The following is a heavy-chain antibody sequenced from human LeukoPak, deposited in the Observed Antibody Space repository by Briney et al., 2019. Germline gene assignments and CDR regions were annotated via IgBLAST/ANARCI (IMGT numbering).Heavy chain of an antibody. CDR2: IYYSVST. CDR3: ARSSGYYYHLDY. D-gene: IGHD3-22*01. CDR1: GGSISSYY. Sequence: PSETLSLTCTLAGGSISSYYWSWIRQPPGKGLEWIGYIYYSVSTNYNPSLKSRVTISVDTSKNQFSLKLSSVTAADTAVYYCARSSGYYYHLDYWGQGTLVTVSS. V-gene: IGHV4-59*01. J-gene: IGHJ4*02.